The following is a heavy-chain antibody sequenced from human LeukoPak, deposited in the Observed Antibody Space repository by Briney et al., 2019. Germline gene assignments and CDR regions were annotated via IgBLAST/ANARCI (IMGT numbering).Heavy chain of an antibody. D-gene: IGHD1-26*01. J-gene: IGHJ6*03. CDR2: VIPILGIA. Sequence: ASVKVSCKASGGTFSSYAISWVRQAPGQRLEWMGRVIPILGIANYAQKFQGRVTITADESTSTAYMELSSLRSEDTAVYYCGVGASYYYYYYMDVWGKGTTVTVSS. CDR3: GVGASYYYYYYMDV. V-gene: IGHV1-69*04. CDR1: GGTFSSYA.